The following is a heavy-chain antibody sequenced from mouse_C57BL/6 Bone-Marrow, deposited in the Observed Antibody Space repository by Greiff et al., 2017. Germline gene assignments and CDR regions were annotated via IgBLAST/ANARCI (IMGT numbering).Heavy chain of an antibody. V-gene: IGHV2-9-1*01. D-gene: IGHD1-1*01. J-gene: IGHJ3*01. CDR2: ICTGGGT. CDR3: ARFYYDSPFAY. Sequence: QVQLKQSGPGLVAPSHSLSITCTVSGFSLTSYAISWVRQPPGKGLEWLGVICTGGGTNYNSALKSRLSISKDNSKSQVYLKMNSLQTDDTARYYCARFYYDSPFAYWGQGTMVTVSA. CDR1: GFSLTSYA.